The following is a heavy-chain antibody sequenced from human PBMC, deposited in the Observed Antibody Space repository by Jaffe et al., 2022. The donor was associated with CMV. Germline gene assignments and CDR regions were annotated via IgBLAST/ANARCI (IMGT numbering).Heavy chain of an antibody. V-gene: IGHV1-3*01. CDR1: GYTFTSYA. J-gene: IGHJ4*02. CDR2: INAGNGNT. CDR3: AREGWGGTYYFDY. D-gene: IGHD1-1*01. Sequence: QVQLVQSGAEVKKPGASVKVSCKASGYTFTSYAMHWVRQAPGQRLEWMGWINAGNGNTKYSQKFQGRVTITRDTSASTAYMELSSLRSEDTAVYYCAREGWGGTYYFDYWGQGTLVTVSS.